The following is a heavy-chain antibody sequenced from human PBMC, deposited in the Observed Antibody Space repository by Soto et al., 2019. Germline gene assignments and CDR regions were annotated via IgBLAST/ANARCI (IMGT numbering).Heavy chain of an antibody. CDR3: ASYREQLVLYGMDV. CDR2: ISAYNGNT. D-gene: IGHD6-13*01. Sequence: QVQLVQSGAEVKKPGASVKVSCKASGYTFTSYVISWVRQAPGQGLEWMGWISAYNGNTNYAQKPQGRVTMTTNTSTSKAYMELRSLRSDDTAVYYCASYREQLVLYGMDVWGQGTTVTVSS. J-gene: IGHJ6*02. CDR1: GYTFTSYV. V-gene: IGHV1-18*01.